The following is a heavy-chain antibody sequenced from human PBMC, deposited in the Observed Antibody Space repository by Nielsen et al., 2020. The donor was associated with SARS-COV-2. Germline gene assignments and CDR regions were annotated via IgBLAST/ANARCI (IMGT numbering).Heavy chain of an antibody. D-gene: IGHD4-17*01. CDR3: ASHNYGDHTIDY. J-gene: IGHJ4*02. V-gene: IGHV3-53*04. CDR2: IYSGGST. Sequence: VRQAPGKGLEWVSVIYSGGSTYYADSVKGRFTISRHSSKNTLYLQMNSLRVEDTAVYYCASHNYGDHTIDYWGQGTLVTVSS.